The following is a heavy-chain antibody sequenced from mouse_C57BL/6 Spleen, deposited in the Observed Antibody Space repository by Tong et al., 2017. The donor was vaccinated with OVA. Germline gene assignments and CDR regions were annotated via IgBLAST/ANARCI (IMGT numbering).Heavy chain of an antibody. V-gene: IGHV5-6*01. J-gene: IGHJ3*01. CDR3: ARQMMVTTGFAY. D-gene: IGHD2-3*01. Sequence: EVQLQESGGDLVKPGGSLKLSCAASGFTFSSYGMSWVRQTPDKRLEWVATISSGGSYTYYPDSVKGRFTISRDNAKNTLYLQMSSLKSEDTAMYYCARQMMVTTGFAYWGQGTLVTVSA. CDR2: ISSGGSYT. CDR1: GFTFSSYG.